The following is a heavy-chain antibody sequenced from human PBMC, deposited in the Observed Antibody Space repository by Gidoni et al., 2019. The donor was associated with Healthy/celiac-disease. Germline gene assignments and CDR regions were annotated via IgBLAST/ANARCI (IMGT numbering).Heavy chain of an antibody. J-gene: IGHJ4*02. CDR3: ARAVGADGSY. CDR1: GFTSSPYW. V-gene: IGHV3-7*01. CDR2: INQDGSKK. D-gene: IGHD3-10*01. Sequence: EVQLVESGGGLVQPGGSLRLSCAASGFTSSPYWMSWVRQAPGKGLEWVANINQDGSKKYYVDSVKGRFTISRDNANNSLYLRMNSLRAEDTAVYYCARAVGADGSYWGQGTLVTVSS.